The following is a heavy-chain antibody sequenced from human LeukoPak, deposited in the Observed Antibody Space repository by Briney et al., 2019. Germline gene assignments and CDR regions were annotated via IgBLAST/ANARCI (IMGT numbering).Heavy chain of an antibody. J-gene: IGHJ4*02. CDR2: ISSSSSYI. D-gene: IGHD2-2*01. Sequence: AGGSLRLSCAASGFTFSSYSMNWVRQAPGKGLEWVSSISSSSSYIYYADSVKGRFTISRDNAKNSLYLQMNSLRAEDTAVYYCARAGGYCSSTSCQLLGYWGQGTLVTVPS. V-gene: IGHV3-21*01. CDR3: ARAGGYCSSTSCQLLGY. CDR1: GFTFSSYS.